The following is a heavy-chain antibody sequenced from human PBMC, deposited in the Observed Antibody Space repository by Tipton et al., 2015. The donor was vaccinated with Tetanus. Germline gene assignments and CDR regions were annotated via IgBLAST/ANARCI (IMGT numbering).Heavy chain of an antibody. V-gene: IGHV4-39*01. J-gene: IGHJ3*02. CDR1: GGSISSGGYY. CDR2: LYYSGTT. D-gene: IGHD7-27*01. CDR3: ARHSLKLGMWAFDI. Sequence: TLSLTCTVSGGSISSGGYYWSWIRQHPGKGLEWIGSLYYSGTTYYNPSLKSRVTISVDTSKNHFSLRLSSVTAADTAVYYCARHSLKLGMWAFDIWGRGTLVTVSS.